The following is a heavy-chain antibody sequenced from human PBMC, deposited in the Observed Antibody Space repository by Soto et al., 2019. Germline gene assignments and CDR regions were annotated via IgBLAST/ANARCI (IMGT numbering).Heavy chain of an antibody. CDR3: ARGDSYYDFGIEC. Sequence: EVQLLESGGGLVQRGGSLRLSCAVSGFTFSKYAMSWVRQAPGKGREWVSAISGSGGRTYYADSVKGRITTSRDNSKNTLFLQMDSLRDEDTAVYYCARGDSYYDFGIECWGQGTVVTVSS. J-gene: IGHJ4*02. D-gene: IGHD3-3*01. CDR2: ISGSGGRT. V-gene: IGHV3-23*01. CDR1: GFTFSKYA.